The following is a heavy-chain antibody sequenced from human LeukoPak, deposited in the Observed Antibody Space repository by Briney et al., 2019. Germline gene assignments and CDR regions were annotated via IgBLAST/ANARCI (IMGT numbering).Heavy chain of an antibody. CDR2: ISYDGSNK. D-gene: IGHD4-17*01. CDR3: ARDQSLATVTTRGLDY. V-gene: IGHV3-30-3*01. Sequence: PGRSLRLSCAASGFTSSSYAMHWVRQAPGKGLEWVAVISYDGSNKYYADSVKGRFTISRDNSKNTLYLQMNSLRAEDTAVYYCARDQSLATVTTRGLDYWGQGTLVTVSS. J-gene: IGHJ4*02. CDR1: GFTSSSYA.